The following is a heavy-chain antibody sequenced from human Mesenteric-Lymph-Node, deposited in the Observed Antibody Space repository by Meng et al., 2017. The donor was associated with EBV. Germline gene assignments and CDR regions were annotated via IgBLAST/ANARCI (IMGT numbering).Heavy chain of an antibody. CDR3: ARSWYISGWSPNFFDP. CDR2: IYYTGIT. J-gene: IGHJ5*02. CDR1: TASSNIFY. V-gene: IGHV4-59*01. D-gene: IGHD6-19*01. Sequence: QVHLQESGPGLVKPSETLSLTCPASTASSNIFYWSWIRQSPGKGLEWIGHIYYTGITNYSPSLKSRVSLSLDTSKNQISLRLTSVTAADTAMYYCARSWYISGWSPNFFDPWGQGTLVTVSS.